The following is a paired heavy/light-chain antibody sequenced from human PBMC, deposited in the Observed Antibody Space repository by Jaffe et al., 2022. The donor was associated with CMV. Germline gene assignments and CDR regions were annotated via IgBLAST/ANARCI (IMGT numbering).Light chain of an antibody. CDR1: QSLVHYDGETY. CDR2: KVF. Sequence: DVVMTQSPLSLPVTLGQPASISCRSSQSLVHYDGETYLNWFQQRPGQSPRRLIYKVFNRDSGVPDRFSGSGSGTDFTLKISRVEADDVGVYYCMQGTYWPRTFGQGTKVQIK. V-gene: IGKV2-30*02. J-gene: IGKJ1*01. CDR3: MQGTYWPRT.
Heavy chain of an antibody. CDR3: TRDAVGHFDI. CDR1: GFTFSGNW. J-gene: IGHJ3*02. Sequence: EVQLVESGGGLVPPGGSLRLSCATSGFTFSGNWMNWIRQAPGKGLEWVAHVNNDGSSTNYADSVRGRFTISRDNAKNTLYLQMNSLRAEDTAVYFCTRDAVGHFDIWGQGTMVTVS. CDR2: VNNDGSST. D-gene: IGHD6-19*01. V-gene: IGHV3-74*01.